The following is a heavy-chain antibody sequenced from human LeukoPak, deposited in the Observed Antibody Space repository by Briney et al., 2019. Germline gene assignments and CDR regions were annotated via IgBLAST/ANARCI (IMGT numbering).Heavy chain of an antibody. D-gene: IGHD3-10*01. J-gene: IGHJ6*04. V-gene: IGHV3-49*04. CDR2: IRRKAYGGTT. CDR3: TRTMVRGVVPNYYYYGMDV. Sequence: PVRSLRLSCTPSRFTFGDYAMSWVRPAPGKGVGRGGFIRRKAYGGTTEYAASVKGRFTISRDDSKSIAYVQMNSLKTEDTAVYYCTRTMVRGVVPNYYYYGMDVWGKGTTVTVSS. CDR1: RFTFGDYA.